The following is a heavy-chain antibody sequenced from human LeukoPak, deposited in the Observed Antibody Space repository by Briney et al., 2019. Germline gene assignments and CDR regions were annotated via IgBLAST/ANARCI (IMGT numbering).Heavy chain of an antibody. V-gene: IGHV3-7*04. CDR3: ARETEMANLDY. CDR1: GFTFSNYW. J-gene: IGHJ4*02. CDR2: IKQDGSEK. D-gene: IGHD5-24*01. Sequence: GGSLRLSGTASGFTFSNYWMNWVRQAPGKGLEGVANIKQDGSEKYYVYSVKGRFTIARDNAKKSLYLQMNSLRAEDTVVYYCARETEMANLDYWGQGTLVTVSS.